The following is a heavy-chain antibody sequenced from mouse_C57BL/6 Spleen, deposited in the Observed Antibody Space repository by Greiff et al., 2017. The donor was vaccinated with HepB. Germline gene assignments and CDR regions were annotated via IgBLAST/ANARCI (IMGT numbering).Heavy chain of an antibody. Sequence: QVQLQQSGPELVKPGASVKISCKASGYAFSSSWMNWVKQRPGKGLEWIGRIYPGDGDTNYNGKFKGKATLTADKSSSTAYMQLSSLTSEDSAVYFCARRRENWYFDVWGTGTTVTVSS. J-gene: IGHJ1*03. CDR3: ARRRENWYFDV. V-gene: IGHV1-82*01. CDR1: GYAFSSSW. CDR2: IYPGDGDT.